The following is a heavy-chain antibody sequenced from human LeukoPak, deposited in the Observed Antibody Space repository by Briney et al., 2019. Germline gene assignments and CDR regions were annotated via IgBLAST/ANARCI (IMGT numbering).Heavy chain of an antibody. CDR3: ARVEAAAGHPYGP. J-gene: IGHJ5*02. Sequence: SETLSLTCTVSGGSISSYYWSWIRQPPGKGLEWIGYIYYGGSTNYNPSLKSRVTISVDTSKNQFSLKLSSVTAADTAVYYCARVEAAAGHPYGPWGQGTLVTVSS. D-gene: IGHD6-13*01. CDR1: GGSISSYY. V-gene: IGHV4-59*01. CDR2: IYYGGST.